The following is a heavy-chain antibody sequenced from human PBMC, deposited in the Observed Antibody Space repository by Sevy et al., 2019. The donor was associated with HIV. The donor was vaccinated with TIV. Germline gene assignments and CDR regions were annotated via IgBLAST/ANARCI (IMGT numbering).Heavy chain of an antibody. CDR2: IHYSGST. Sequence: SETLSLTCTVSGGSMTSYYWNWIRQPPGKGLEWIGYIHYSGSTNYNPSLKSQVTMSVDTPKNRFSLTLISGTAADTTVYYCARSVGTGNYFDYWGQGALVTVSS. D-gene: IGHD2-21*02. J-gene: IGHJ4*02. CDR1: GGSMTSYY. V-gene: IGHV4-59*13. CDR3: ARSVGTGNYFDY.